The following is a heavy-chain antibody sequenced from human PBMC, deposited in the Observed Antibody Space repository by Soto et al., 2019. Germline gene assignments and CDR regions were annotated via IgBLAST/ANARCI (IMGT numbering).Heavy chain of an antibody. V-gene: IGHV4-4*07. CDR1: GASISGFY. D-gene: IGHD1-1*01. CDR2: IYATGTT. CDR3: VRDGTKTLRDWFDP. Sequence: PSETLSLTCTVSGASISGFYWSWVRKSAGKGLEWIGRIYATGTTDYNPSLKSRVMMSVDTSKKQFSLKLRSVTAADTAVYYCVRDGTKTLRDWFDPWGQGISVTVSS. J-gene: IGHJ5*02.